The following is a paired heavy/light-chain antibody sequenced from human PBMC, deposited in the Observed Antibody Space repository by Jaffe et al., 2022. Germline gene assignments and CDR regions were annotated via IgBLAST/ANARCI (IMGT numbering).Heavy chain of an antibody. D-gene: IGHD3-16*02. CDR1: GFTFSNAW. CDR2: IKSKTDGGTT. CDR3: TTEWDYDYIWGSYRPYAFDI. J-gene: IGHJ3*02. V-gene: IGHV3-15*01. Sequence: EVQLVESGGGLVKPGGSLRLSCAASGFTFSNAWMSWVRQAPGKGLEWVGRIKSKTDGGTTDYAAPVKGRFTISRDDSKNTLYLQMNSLKTEDTAVYYCTTEWDYDYIWGSYRPYAFDIWGQGTMVTVSS.
Light chain of an antibody. J-gene: IGLJ2*01. CDR1: SSDVGSYNL. CDR3: CSYAGSSTFV. Sequence: QSALTQPASVSGSPGQSITISCTGTSSDVGSYNLVSWYQQHPGKAPKLMIYEGSKRPSGVSNRFSGSKSGNTASLTISGLQAEDEADYYCCSYAGSSTFVFGGGTKLTVL. CDR2: EGS. V-gene: IGLV2-23*03.